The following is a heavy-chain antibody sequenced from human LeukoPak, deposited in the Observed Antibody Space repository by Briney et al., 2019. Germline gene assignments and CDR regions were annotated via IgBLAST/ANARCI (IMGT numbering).Heavy chain of an antibody. J-gene: IGHJ6*03. CDR1: GFTFSSYA. CDR3: ARGRSSSWPYYYYYYYMDV. Sequence: PGRSLRLSCAASGFTFSSYAMHWVRQAPGKGLEWVAVISYDGSNKYYADSVKGRFTISRDNSKNTLYLQMNSLRAEDTAVYYCARGRSSSWPYYYYYYYMDVWGKGTTVTISS. V-gene: IGHV3-30*14. D-gene: IGHD6-13*01. CDR2: ISYDGSNK.